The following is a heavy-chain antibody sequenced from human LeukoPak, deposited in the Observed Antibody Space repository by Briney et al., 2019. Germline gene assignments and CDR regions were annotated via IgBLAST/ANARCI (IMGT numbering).Heavy chain of an antibody. J-gene: IGHJ4*02. Sequence: SETLSLTCTVSGGSISSHCWSWIRQPPGKGLEWMGYIYDCGSTNNNPSIKSRVTISVDASKSQVSLKLSSVTAADPAVYYCARVSYDFWSGYYNYYFDYWGQGALVTVSS. CDR3: ARVSYDFWSGYYNYYFDY. CDR2: IYDCGST. V-gene: IGHV4-59*11. D-gene: IGHD3-3*01. CDR1: GGSISSHC.